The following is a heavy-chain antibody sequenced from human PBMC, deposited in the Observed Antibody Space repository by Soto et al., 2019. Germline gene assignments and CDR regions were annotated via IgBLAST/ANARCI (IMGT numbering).Heavy chain of an antibody. Sequence: GGSLRLSCAASGFAFSSHPMSWVRQAPEKGLEWVAGISDGGDLTYNADSVRGRFTTSRDNSRNTLYLQMNSLRAEDTAVYYCARRAIGSSRAFDIWGQGTMVTVSS. J-gene: IGHJ3*02. D-gene: IGHD3-10*01. CDR2: ISDGGDLT. V-gene: IGHV3-23*01. CDR3: ARRAIGSSRAFDI. CDR1: GFAFSSHP.